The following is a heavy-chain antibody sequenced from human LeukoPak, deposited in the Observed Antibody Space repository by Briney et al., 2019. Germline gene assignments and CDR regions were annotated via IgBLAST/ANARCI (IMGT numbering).Heavy chain of an antibody. D-gene: IGHD3-10*01. V-gene: IGHV4-59*08. J-gene: IGHJ3*02. CDR3: ARLARLWFGESKGAFDI. CDR1: GGSISSYY. Sequence: PSETLSLTCTVSGGSISSYYWSWIRQPPGKGLEWIGYIYYSGSTNYNPSLKSRVTISVDTSKNQFSLKLSSVTAADTAVYYCARLARLWFGESKGAFDIWGQGTMVTVSS. CDR2: IYYSGST.